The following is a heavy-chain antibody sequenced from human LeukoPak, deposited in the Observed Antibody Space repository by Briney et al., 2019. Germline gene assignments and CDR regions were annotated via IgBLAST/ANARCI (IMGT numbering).Heavy chain of an antibody. CDR1: GYSFTSYW. D-gene: IGHD3-10*01. CDR2: IYPGDSDT. V-gene: IGHV5-51*01. Sequence: GESLKISCKCSGYSFTSYWIGWVRQMPGKGLEWMGVIYPGDSDTSYSPSFQGQVTISADKSISTAYLQWSSLKASDTAMYYCARSPSDYMRFDPWGQGTLVTVSS. CDR3: ARSPSDYMRFDP. J-gene: IGHJ5*02.